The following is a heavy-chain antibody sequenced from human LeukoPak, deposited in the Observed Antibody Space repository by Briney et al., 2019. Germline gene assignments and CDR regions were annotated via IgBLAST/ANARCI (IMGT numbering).Heavy chain of an antibody. CDR3: SRDGGFWSAYPLDY. D-gene: IGHD3-3*01. CDR2: ISSSSDNK. CDR1: GITFTTYG. J-gene: IGHJ4*02. V-gene: IGHV3-48*02. Sequence: GGSLRLSCAASGITFTTYGMDWVRQAPGKGLEWVSYISSSSDNKYYADSVEGRFTISRDNAKNLLYLHMDSLRDEDTAVYYCSRDGGFWSAYPLDYWGQGTLVTVSP.